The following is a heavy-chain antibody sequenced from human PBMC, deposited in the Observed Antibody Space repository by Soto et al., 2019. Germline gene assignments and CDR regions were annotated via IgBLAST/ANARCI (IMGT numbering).Heavy chain of an antibody. CDR2: ISYDGSNK. CDR1: GFTFSSYA. V-gene: IGHV3-30-3*01. D-gene: IGHD3-22*01. Sequence: PGGSLRLSCAASGFTFSSYAMHWVRQAPGKGLEWVAVISYDGSNKYYADSVKGRFTISRDNSKNTLYLQMNSLRAEDTAVYYCARDRYYYDSSGYYYYWRQGTLVTVSS. J-gene: IGHJ4*02. CDR3: ARDRYYYDSSGYYYY.